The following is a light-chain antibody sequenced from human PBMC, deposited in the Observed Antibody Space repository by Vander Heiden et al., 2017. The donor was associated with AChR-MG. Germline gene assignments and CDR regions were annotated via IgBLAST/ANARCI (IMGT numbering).Light chain of an antibody. Sequence: QSLLTQPPSVSGAPGQRVTISCTGSSSDIGAGYDVHWYQQLPGAAPKLLIYHNNNRPSGVPDRFSGSKSGTSASLAISGLQAEDEADYHCQSYDASLGYVFGTGTKVTGL. V-gene: IGLV1-40*01. J-gene: IGLJ1*01. CDR2: HNN. CDR3: QSYDASLGYV. CDR1: SSDIGAGYD.